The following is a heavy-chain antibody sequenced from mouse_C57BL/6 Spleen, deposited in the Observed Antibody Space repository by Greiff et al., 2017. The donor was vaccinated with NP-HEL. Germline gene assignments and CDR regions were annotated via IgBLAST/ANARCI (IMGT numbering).Heavy chain of an antibody. CDR1: GYTFTSYW. D-gene: IGHD1-1*01. Sequence: VQLQQPGAELVRPGSSVKLSCKASGYTFTSYWMDWVKQRPGQGLEWIGNIYPSDSETHYNQKFKDKATLTVDKSSSTAYMQLSSLTYEDSAVYCCARRAVVATRTWFAYWGQGTLVTVSA. V-gene: IGHV1-61*01. CDR3: ARRAVVATRTWFAY. J-gene: IGHJ3*01. CDR2: IYPSDSET.